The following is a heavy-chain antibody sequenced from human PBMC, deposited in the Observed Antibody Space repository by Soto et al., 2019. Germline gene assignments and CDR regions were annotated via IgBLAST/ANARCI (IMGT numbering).Heavy chain of an antibody. V-gene: IGHV3-9*01. J-gene: IGHJ4*02. CDR2: ISWNSGSI. D-gene: IGHD6-19*01. Sequence: GGSLRLSCAASEITFSAYAMHWVRQAPGKGLEWVSGISWNSGSIGYADSVKGRFTISRDNAKNSLYLQMNSLRAEDTAVYYCAKDGPAHAVGWGQGTLVTVSS. CDR1: EITFSAYA. CDR3: AKDGPAHAVG.